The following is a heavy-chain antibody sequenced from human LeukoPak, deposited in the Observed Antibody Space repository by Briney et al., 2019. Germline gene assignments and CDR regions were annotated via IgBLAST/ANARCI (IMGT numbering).Heavy chain of an antibody. Sequence: SETLSLTCTVSGVSISSSNSYWGWIRQPPGKGLEWIGSIYHSGSTNYNPSLKSRVTMSVDTSKNQFSLKLSSVTAADTAVYYCARDRGTWNDDGFDYWGQGTLVTVSS. V-gene: IGHV4-39*07. CDR3: ARDRGTWNDDGFDY. J-gene: IGHJ4*02. CDR1: GVSISSSNSY. D-gene: IGHD1-1*01. CDR2: IYHSGST.